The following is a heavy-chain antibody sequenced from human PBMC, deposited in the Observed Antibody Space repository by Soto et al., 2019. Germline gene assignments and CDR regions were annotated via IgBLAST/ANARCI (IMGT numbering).Heavy chain of an antibody. Sequence: TLSLTCTVSGGSISSGDYYWSWIRQPPGKGLEWIGYIYYSGSTYYNPSLKSRVTISVDTSKNQFSLKLSSVTAADTAVYYCASHCSSTSCYAGLLYGSGSQDAFDIWGQGTMVTVSS. CDR1: GGSISSGDYY. CDR2: IYYSGST. V-gene: IGHV4-30-4*01. D-gene: IGHD2-2*01. CDR3: ASHCSSTSCYAGLLYGSGSQDAFDI. J-gene: IGHJ3*02.